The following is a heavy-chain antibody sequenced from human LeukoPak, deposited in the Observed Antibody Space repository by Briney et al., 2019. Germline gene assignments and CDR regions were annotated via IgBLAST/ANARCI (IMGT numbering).Heavy chain of an antibody. CDR3: AREARFGELSLNQ. Sequence: PGGPLRLSCAASGFTFSSYSMNWVRQAPGKGLEWVSYISSSGSTISYADSVKGRFTISRDNAKNSLYLQMNSLRAEDTAVYYCAREARFGELSLNQWGQGTLVTVSS. J-gene: IGHJ4*02. CDR1: GFTFSSYS. V-gene: IGHV3-48*04. CDR2: ISSSGSTI. D-gene: IGHD3-10*01.